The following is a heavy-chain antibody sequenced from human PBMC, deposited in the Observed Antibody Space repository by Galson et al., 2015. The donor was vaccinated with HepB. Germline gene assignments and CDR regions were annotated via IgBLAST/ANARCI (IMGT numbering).Heavy chain of an antibody. Sequence: SLRLSCAASGFSFINYGMSWVRQAPGQGLEWVSSISGSGGSTYYADTVRGRFTIFRDKSTNAPYMQMSSPRAEDTAVYYCAKGCYCSSTSCEDFGYWGQGALVTVSS. CDR1: GFSFINYG. D-gene: IGHD2-2*01. V-gene: IGHV3-23*01. J-gene: IGHJ4*02. CDR3: AKGCYCSSTSCEDFGY. CDR2: ISGSGGST.